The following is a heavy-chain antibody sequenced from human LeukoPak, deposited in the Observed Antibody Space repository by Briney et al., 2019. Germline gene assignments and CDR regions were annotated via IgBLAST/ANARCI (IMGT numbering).Heavy chain of an antibody. CDR2: ISGSGGST. Sequence: GGSLRLSCAVSGFTFSSYAMGWVRQAPGKGLEWVSAISGSGGSTYYADSVKGRFTISRDNSKNTLYLQMNSLRAEDTAVYYCAKDRYYDSSGSTYFDYWGQGTLVTVSS. CDR3: AKDRYYDSSGSTYFDY. J-gene: IGHJ4*02. V-gene: IGHV3-23*01. CDR1: GFTFSSYA. D-gene: IGHD3-22*01.